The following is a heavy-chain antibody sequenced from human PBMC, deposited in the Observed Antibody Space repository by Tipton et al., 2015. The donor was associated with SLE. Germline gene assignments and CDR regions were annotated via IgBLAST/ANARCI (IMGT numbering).Heavy chain of an antibody. CDR1: GFSIVDYV. J-gene: IGHJ4*02. D-gene: IGHD5-12*01. V-gene: IGHV3-23*01. Sequence: SLRLSCAASGFSIVDYVMGWVRQAPEKGLEWVSGIRGRGLTTYYADSVMGRFTISRDNTKNSLYLQMNSLRAEDTAVYYCASRVPYSGYENWGQGTLVTVSS. CDR3: ASRVPYSGYEN. CDR2: IRGRGLTT.